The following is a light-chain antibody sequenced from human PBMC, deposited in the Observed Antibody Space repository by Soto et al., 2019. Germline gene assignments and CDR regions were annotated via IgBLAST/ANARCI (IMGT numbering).Light chain of an antibody. J-gene: IGKJ1*01. Sequence: GDRVTITCRASQSISSWLAWYQQKPGKAPKLLIYDASSLESGVPSRFSGSGSGTESTLTISSLQPDDFATYYCQQYNSYSWTFGQGTKVDI. CDR2: DAS. CDR3: QQYNSYSWT. V-gene: IGKV1-5*01. CDR1: QSISSW.